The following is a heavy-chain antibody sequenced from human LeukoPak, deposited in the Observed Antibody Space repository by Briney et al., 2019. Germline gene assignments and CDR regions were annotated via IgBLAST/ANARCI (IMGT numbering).Heavy chain of an antibody. CDR3: ARGPVVATAPLDY. V-gene: IGHV1-69*04. D-gene: IGHD5-12*01. CDR1: GGTFSSYA. CDR2: IIPILGIA. Sequence: SVKVSFKASGGTFSSYAISWLRQAPGQGLEWMGMIIPILGIANYAQKFQGRVTITADKSTSTAYMELSSLRSEETAVYYCARGPVVATAPLDYWGQGTLVTVSS. J-gene: IGHJ4*02.